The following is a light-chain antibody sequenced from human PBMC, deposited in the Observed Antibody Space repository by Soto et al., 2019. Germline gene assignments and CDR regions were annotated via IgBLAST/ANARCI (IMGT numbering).Light chain of an antibody. CDR1: QSVSNF. CDR2: DAS. J-gene: IGKJ4*01. CDR3: QHRSQWPLT. Sequence: EIVLTQSPATLSLSPGERATLSSRASQSVSNFLAWYQRRPGQAPRLLIYDASNRATGIPGRFSGSGSGTDFTLTISSLEPEDFGVYYCQHRSQWPLTFGGGTNVEI. V-gene: IGKV3-11*01.